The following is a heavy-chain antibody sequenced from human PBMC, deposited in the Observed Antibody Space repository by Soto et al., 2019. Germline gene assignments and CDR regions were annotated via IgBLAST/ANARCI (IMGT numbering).Heavy chain of an antibody. J-gene: IGHJ4*02. CDR1: GFTFSSYA. CDR3: ARATIQLWFDY. Sequence: GGSLRLSCAASGFTFSSYAMHWVRQAPGKGLEWVAVISYDGSNKYYADSVKGRFTISRDNSKNTLYLQMNSLRAEDTAVYYCARATIQLWFDYWGQGTLVTVSS. D-gene: IGHD5-18*01. CDR2: ISYDGSNK. V-gene: IGHV3-30-3*01.